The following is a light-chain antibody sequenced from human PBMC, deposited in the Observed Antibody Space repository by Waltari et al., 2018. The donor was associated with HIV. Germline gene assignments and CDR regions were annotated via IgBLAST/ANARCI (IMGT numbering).Light chain of an antibody. J-gene: IGKJ1*01. Sequence: DIVMTQSPDSLAVSLGERATINCKSSQSVLYSSNNKNYLAWYQQKPGQPPNLLIYWASTRESGVPDRFSGRGSGTDFTLTISSLQAEDVAVYYCQQYYSTPRTFGKGTKVEIK. CDR1: QSVLYSSNNKNY. CDR2: WAS. CDR3: QQYYSTPRT. V-gene: IGKV4-1*01.